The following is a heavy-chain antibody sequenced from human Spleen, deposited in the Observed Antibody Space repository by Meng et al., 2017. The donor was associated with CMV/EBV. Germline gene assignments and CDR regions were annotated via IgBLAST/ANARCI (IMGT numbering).Heavy chain of an antibody. Sequence: LSLTCAASGFTFSSYAMSWVRQAPGKGLGWVSGISASSSSTYYADSVKGRFTISRDNSKNMLYLQMNSLRTEDTAVYYCASHDFWSGNRDYWGQGALVTVSS. J-gene: IGHJ4*02. CDR2: ISASSSST. CDR3: ASHDFWSGNRDY. V-gene: IGHV3-23*01. D-gene: IGHD3-3*01. CDR1: GFTFSSYA.